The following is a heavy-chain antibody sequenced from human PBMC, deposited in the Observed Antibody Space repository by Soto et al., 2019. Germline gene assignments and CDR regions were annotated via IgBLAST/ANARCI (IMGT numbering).Heavy chain of an antibody. Sequence: NPSETLSLTCTVSGASISGFYWSWIRKSAGKGLEWIGRIYATGTTDYNPSLKSRVMMSVDTSKKQFSLKLRSVTAADTAVYYCVRDGTKTFRYWFDPCGQLLSFTVSS. D-gene: IGHD1-1*01. CDR3: VRDGTKTFRYWFDP. J-gene: IGHJ5*02. V-gene: IGHV4-4*07. CDR1: GASISGFY. CDR2: IYATGTT.